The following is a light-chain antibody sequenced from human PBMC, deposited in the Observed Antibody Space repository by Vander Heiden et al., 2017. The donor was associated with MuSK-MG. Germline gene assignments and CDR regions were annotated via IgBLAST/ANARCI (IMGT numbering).Light chain of an antibody. CDR1: QGISSY. Sequence: DIQLTQSPPFLSASIGDRVTITCRASQGISSYLAWYQQKPGKAPKLLIYGASTLQSGVPSRFSGNGYGTEFTLTISSRLPEDFATYYCQYLDRQPNLTFGHGTKVDIK. J-gene: IGKJ3*01. CDR3: QYLDRQPNLT. CDR2: GAS. V-gene: IGKV1-9*01.